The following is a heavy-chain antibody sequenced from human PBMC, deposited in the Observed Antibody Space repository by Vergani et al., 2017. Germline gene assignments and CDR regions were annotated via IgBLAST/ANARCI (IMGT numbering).Heavy chain of an antibody. V-gene: IGHV4-59*01. D-gene: IGHD6-19*01. CDR2: IYYSGST. CDR1: GGSISSYY. CDR3: ARSFGVAVAVDY. Sequence: QVQLQESCPGLVKPSETLSLTCTVSGGSISSYYWSWIRQPTGKGLEWIGYIYYSGSTNYEPSLKSRVTISVDTSKNQFSLKLSSVTAADTAVYYCARSFGVAVAVDYWGQGTLVTVSS. J-gene: IGHJ4*02.